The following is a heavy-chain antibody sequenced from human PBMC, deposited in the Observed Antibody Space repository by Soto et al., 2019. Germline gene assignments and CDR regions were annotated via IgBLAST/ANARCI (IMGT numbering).Heavy chain of an antibody. J-gene: IGHJ4*02. CDR3: ARGASY. Sequence: SETLSLPCTVSGGSISSGAYYWSWFRQPPGKGLGWTGYIYYSGSSYYNPLLKRRVTISVDTPKKQFSLKLSSVTAAHTAVYSCARGASYCGQGHLVAVAS. CDR1: GGSISSGAYY. V-gene: IGHV4-30-4*01. CDR2: IYYSGSS.